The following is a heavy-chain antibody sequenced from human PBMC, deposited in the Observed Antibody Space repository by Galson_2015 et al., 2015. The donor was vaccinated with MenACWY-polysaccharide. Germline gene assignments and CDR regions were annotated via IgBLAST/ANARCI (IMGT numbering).Heavy chain of an antibody. D-gene: IGHD2-21*02. CDR3: ARPSDPRRGDGAFDI. CDR2: IYYSGST. CDR1: GGSISSYY. V-gene: IGHV4-59*08. Sequence: ETLSLTCTVSGGSISSYYWSWIRQPPGKGLEWIGYIYYSGSTNYNPSLKSRVTISVDTSKNQFSLKLSSVTAADTAVYYCARPSDPRRGDGAFDIWGQGTMVTVSS. J-gene: IGHJ3*02.